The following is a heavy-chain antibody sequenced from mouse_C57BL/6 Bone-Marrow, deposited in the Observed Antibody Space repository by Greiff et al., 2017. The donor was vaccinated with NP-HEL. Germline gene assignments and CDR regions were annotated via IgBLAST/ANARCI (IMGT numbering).Heavy chain of an antibody. J-gene: IGHJ4*01. V-gene: IGHV2-9-1*01. CDR1: GFSLTSYA. CDR2: IWTGGGT. Sequence: VKLLESGPGLVVPSQSLSIPCTVSGFSLTSYAISWVRQPPGKGLEWLGVIWTGGGTNYNSALKSRLSISKDNSKIQVFLKMNSLQTDDTARYYCARKFQYYYAMDYWGQGTSVTVAS. CDR3: ARKFQYYYAMDY.